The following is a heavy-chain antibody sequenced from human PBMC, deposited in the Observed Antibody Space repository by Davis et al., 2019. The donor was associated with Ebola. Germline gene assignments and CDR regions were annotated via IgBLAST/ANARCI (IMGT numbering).Heavy chain of an antibody. V-gene: IGHV3-7*03. CDR1: GFSFGNFW. CDR2: IYRDGSEK. Sequence: GESLKISCAASGFSFGNFWMSWVRQAPGKGLEWVANIYRDGSEKYYVDSVKGRFTISRDNSKNTLYLQMNGLRVEDTAIYYCAKDTSNIWFDIWGQGTNVTVSS. J-gene: IGHJ3*02. D-gene: IGHD1-26*01. CDR3: AKDTSNIWFDI.